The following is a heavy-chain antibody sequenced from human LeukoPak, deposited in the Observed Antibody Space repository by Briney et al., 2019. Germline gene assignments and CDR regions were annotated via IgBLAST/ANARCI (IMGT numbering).Heavy chain of an antibody. CDR2: IWYDGSKE. J-gene: IGHJ5*02. V-gene: IGHV3-33*03. Sequence: GGSLRLSCVASGITFSSYGMHWVRQAPGKGLEWVAGIWYDGSKESYGDAVKGRFTISRDNSKNSLYLQMNSLRTEDTALYYCAKDIEDIVVVVAAPLFDPWGQGTLVTVSS. CDR1: GITFSSYG. D-gene: IGHD2-15*01. CDR3: AKDIEDIVVVVAAPLFDP.